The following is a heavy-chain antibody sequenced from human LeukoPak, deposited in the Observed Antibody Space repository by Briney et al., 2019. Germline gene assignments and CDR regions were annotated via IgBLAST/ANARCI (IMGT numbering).Heavy chain of an antibody. D-gene: IGHD2-2*01. CDR2: ISSSSSYK. CDR3: ARDWRHCSSTSCYPY. CDR1: GITFSSYS. V-gene: IGHV3-21*01. Sequence: GGSLRLSCAASGITFSSYSMNWVRQAPGKGLEWVSSISSSSSYKYYADSVKGRFTISRDNAKNSLYLQMNSLRAEDTAVYYCARDWRHCSSTSCYPYWGQGTLVTVSS. J-gene: IGHJ4*02.